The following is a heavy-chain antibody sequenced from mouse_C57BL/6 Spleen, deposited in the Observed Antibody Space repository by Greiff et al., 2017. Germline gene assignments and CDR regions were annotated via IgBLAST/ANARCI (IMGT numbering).Heavy chain of an antibody. Sequence: VQGVESGAELVRPGTSVKVSCKASGYAFTNYLIEWVKQRPGQGLEWIGVINPGSGGTNYNEKFKGKATLTADKSSSTAYMQLSSLTSEDSAVYFCARGDYGSSPTGLDYWGQGTTLTVSS. D-gene: IGHD1-1*01. CDR1: GYAFTNYL. CDR3: ARGDYGSSPTGLDY. J-gene: IGHJ2*01. V-gene: IGHV1-54*01. CDR2: INPGSGGT.